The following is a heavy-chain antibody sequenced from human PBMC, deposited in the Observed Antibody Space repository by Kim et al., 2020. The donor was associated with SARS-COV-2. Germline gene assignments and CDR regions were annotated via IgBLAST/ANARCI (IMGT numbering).Heavy chain of an antibody. Sequence: IYYAASVQGRFTISRDNAKNSLYLQMNSLRAEDTAVYYCARDGEFDCWGQGTLVTVSS. CDR3: ARDGEFDC. CDR2: I. J-gene: IGHJ4*02. D-gene: IGHD3-10*01. V-gene: IGHV3-21*01.